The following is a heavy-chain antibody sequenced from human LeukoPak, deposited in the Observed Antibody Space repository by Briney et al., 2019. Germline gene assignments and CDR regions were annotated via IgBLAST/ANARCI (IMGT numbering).Heavy chain of an antibody. Sequence: GASVKVSCKASGYTFTGYYMHWVRQAPGQGLEWMGWINPNSGGTNYAQKFQGRVTMTRDTSISTAYMELSRLRSDDTAVYYCARVVGRDGYNFLDYWGQGTLVTASS. CDR1: GYTFTGYY. D-gene: IGHD5-24*01. CDR3: ARVVGRDGYNFLDY. J-gene: IGHJ4*02. CDR2: INPNSGGT. V-gene: IGHV1-2*02.